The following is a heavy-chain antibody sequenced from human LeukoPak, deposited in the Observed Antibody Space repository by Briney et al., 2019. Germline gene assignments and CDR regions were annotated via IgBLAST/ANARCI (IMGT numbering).Heavy chain of an antibody. V-gene: IGHV3-23*01. CDR2: ISGSGGST. D-gene: IGHD3-3*01. CDR3: AKGGQNFDFWRFDY. CDR1: GLSFSDYA. Sequence: GGSLRLSCEASGLSFSDYAMSWVRQAPGKGLEWVSSISGSGGSTYYADFVKDRASISRDNSKNSVYLRLNSLRAEDSAVYFCAKGGQNFDFWRFDYWGQGTVVTVSS. J-gene: IGHJ4*02.